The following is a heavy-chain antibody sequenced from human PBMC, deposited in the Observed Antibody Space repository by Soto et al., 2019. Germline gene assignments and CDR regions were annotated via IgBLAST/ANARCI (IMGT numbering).Heavy chain of an antibody. CDR1: GGPPSPSDW. CDR3: AREKSYGSGIKTPHYYYGMDV. D-gene: IGHD3-10*01. J-gene: IGHJ6*02. CDR2: IYHSGST. Sequence: SETLSLTSAVSGGPPSPSDWWSWVLQLPGKGLEWIGEIYHSGSTNYNPSLKSRVTISVDKSKNQFSLKLSSVTAADTAVYYCAREKSYGSGIKTPHYYYGMDVWGQGTTVT. V-gene: IGHV4-4*02.